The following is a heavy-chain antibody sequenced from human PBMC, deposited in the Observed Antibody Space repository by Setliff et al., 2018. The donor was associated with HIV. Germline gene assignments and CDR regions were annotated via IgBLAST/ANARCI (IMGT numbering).Heavy chain of an antibody. CDR3: VREPNWGAVTSYEYYYSVDV. CDR2: IYTSGST. D-gene: IGHD4-17*01. J-gene: IGHJ6*03. CDR1: GGSITSGNNY. Sequence: PSETLSLTCTVSGGSITSGNNYWSWIRQPAGKGLEWIGHIYTSGSTNYNPSLKSRVTISAHTSKNQFSLRLTSVTAADTAVYYCVREPNWGAVTSYEYYYSVDVWGKGTTVTVSS. V-gene: IGHV4-61*09.